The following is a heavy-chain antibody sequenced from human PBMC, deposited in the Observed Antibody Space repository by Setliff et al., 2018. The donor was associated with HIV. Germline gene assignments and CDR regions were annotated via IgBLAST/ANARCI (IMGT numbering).Heavy chain of an antibody. J-gene: IGHJ4*01. CDR1: GFTFTSYG. CDR2: ISTYSGHT. Sequence: ASVKVSCKTSGFTFTSYGITWVRQAPGQGLEWMGWISTYSGHTNYAQKLQGRITITRDTSANTAYMELSSLRSDDTAVYFCARGALLAVFDFDHWGHGTLVTVS. V-gene: IGHV1-18*01. D-gene: IGHD3-10*01. CDR3: ARGALLAVFDFDH.